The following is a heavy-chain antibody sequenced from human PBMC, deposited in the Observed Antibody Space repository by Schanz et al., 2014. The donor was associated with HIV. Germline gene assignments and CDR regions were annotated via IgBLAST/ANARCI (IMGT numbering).Heavy chain of an antibody. J-gene: IGHJ6*02. CDR2: IIPIFATP. Sequence: QVWLVQSGAEVKKPGASVRVSCKASGYNFGNLAINWVRQAPGQGLEWMGGIIPIFATPNYAQKFQGRVTIIADESTSTAYMELSSLRSADTAVYFCARAAFSSEYYYGMDVWGQGTTVTVSS. CDR1: GYNFGNLA. CDR3: ARAAFSSEYYYGMDV. V-gene: IGHV1-69*01. D-gene: IGHD3-3*02.